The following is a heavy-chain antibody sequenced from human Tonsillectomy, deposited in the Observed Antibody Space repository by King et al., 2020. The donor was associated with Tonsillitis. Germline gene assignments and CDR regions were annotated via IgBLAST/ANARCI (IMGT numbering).Heavy chain of an antibody. Sequence: VQLVESGGGVVQPGRSLRLSCAASGFTFSNYAMHWVRQAPGKGLEWVAVISYDGSDKYYADSVKCRFTISRGISKNTLYLQMNSLRAEDTAVYYCARDGRELTGDYYFDYWGQGTLVTVSS. D-gene: IGHD7-27*01. CDR2: ISYDGSDK. CDR3: ARDGRELTGDYYFDY. CDR1: GFTFSNYA. V-gene: IGHV3-30-3*01. J-gene: IGHJ4*02.